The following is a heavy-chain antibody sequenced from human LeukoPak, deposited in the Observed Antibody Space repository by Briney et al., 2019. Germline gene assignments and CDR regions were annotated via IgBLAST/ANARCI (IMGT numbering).Heavy chain of an antibody. Sequence: PGGSLRLSCKASGFTFSSYWRNWVRQAPGKGLEWVANIKQDGSEKYYVDSVKGRFTISRDNAKNSVYLQMNSLRAEDTAVYYCARAMDVWGQGTTVTVSS. V-gene: IGHV3-7*01. CDR2: IKQDGSEK. J-gene: IGHJ6*02. CDR3: ARAMDV. CDR1: GFTFSSYW.